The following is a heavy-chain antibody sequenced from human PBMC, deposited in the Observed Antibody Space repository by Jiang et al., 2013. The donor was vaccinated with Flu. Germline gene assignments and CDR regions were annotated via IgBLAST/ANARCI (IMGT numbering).Heavy chain of an antibody. V-gene: IGHV1-69*06. D-gene: IGHD3-10*01. CDR1: TGTFSSYG. CDR3: ARQWIGSGRMDV. CDR2: IIPILGSA. J-gene: IGHJ6*02. Sequence: SGAEVKQPGSSMNVSCKASTGTFSSYGISWVRQAPGQGLEWMGVIIPILGSAIYAQKFQGRFTISADRSTSTVNMGLSSLRSEDTAIYYCARQWIGSGRMDVWGQGTTVTVSS.